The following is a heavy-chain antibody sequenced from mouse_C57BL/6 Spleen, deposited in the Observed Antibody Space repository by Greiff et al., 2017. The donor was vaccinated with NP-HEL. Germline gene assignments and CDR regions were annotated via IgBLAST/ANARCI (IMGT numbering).Heavy chain of an antibody. CDR3: ARRITTVVANWYFDV. CDR1: GYTFTSYG. D-gene: IGHD1-1*01. V-gene: IGHV1-81*01. J-gene: IGHJ1*03. Sequence: VQLVESGAELARPGASVKLSCKASGYTFTSYGISWVKQRTGQGLEWIGEIYPRSGNTYYNEKFKGKATLTADKSSSTAYMELRSLTAEDSAVYFCARRITTVVANWYFDVWGTGTTVTVSS. CDR2: IYPRSGNT.